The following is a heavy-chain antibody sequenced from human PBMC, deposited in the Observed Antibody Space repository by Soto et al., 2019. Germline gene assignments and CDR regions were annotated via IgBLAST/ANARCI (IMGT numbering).Heavy chain of an antibody. V-gene: IGHV1-46*03. J-gene: IGHJ5*02. Sequence: QVQLVQSGAEVKKPGASVKVSCKASGYTFTNYYIHWVRQAPGQGLEWMGIINPTGGGTTYAQKFQGRVTMTTDKDTSTVYMDLGSLRSEDTDLYYCARRTKWLGFDPWGPGPLVTVSS. CDR2: INPTGGGT. CDR1: GYTFTNYY. D-gene: IGHD5-12*01. CDR3: ARRTKWLGFDP.